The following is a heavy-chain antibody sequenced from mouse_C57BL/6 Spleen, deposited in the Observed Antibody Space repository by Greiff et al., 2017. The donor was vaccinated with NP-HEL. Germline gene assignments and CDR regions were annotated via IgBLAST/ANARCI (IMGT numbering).Heavy chain of an antibody. J-gene: IGHJ1*03. CDR3: ARDYGSREYWYFDV. D-gene: IGHD1-1*01. CDR1: GYAFSSYW. Sequence: QVQLQQSGAELVKPGASVMISCKASGYAFSSYWMNWVKQRPGKGLEWIGQIYPGDGDTNYNGKFKGKATLTADKSSSTAYMQLSSLTSEDSAVYFCARDYGSREYWYFDVWGTGTTVTVSS. V-gene: IGHV1-80*01. CDR2: IYPGDGDT.